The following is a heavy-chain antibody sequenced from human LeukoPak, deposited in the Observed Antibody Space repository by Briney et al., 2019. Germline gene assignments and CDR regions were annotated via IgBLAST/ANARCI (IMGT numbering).Heavy chain of an antibody. CDR3: ASLLRGAHFDY. V-gene: IGHV3-74*01. CDR1: GFTFSSYW. CDR2: INSDGSST. Sequence: GGSLRLSCAASGFTFSSYWMHWVRQAPGKGLVWVSRINSDGSSTSYADSVKGRFTISRDNAKNTLYLQMNSLRAEDTAVYYCASLLRGAHFDYWGQGTLVTVSP. J-gene: IGHJ4*02. D-gene: IGHD1-26*01.